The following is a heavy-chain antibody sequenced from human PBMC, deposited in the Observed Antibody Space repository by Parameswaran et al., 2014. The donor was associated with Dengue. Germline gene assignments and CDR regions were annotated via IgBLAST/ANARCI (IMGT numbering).Heavy chain of an antibody. CDR2: ISAYNGNT. D-gene: IGHD3-22*01. Sequence: WVRQAPGQGLEWMGWISAYNGNTNYAQKLQGRVTMTTDTSTSTAYMELRSLRSDDTAVYYCARFEGVHSSANFDYWGQGTLVTVSS. CDR3: ARFEGVHSSANFDY. V-gene: IGHV1-18*01. J-gene: IGHJ4*02.